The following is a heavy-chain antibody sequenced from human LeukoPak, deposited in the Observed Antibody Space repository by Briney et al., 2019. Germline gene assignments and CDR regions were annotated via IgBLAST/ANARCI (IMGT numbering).Heavy chain of an antibody. J-gene: IGHJ6*02. D-gene: IGHD2-15*01. Sequence: GGSLRLSCAASGFTFSSYEMNWVRQAPGKGLEWVSFISSSGSTIYYADSVKGRFTISRDNAKNSLYLQMNSLRAEDTAVYYCARTPPLDYYYSYVMDVWGQGTTVTVSS. CDR3: ARTPPLDYYYSYVMDV. CDR1: GFTFSSYE. V-gene: IGHV3-48*03. CDR2: ISSSGSTI.